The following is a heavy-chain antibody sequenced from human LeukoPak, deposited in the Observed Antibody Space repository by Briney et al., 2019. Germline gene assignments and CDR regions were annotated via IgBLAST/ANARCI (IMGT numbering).Heavy chain of an antibody. Sequence: SETLSLTCTISVSSIRSDYYWGWIRQPPGKGLEWIGTIYHSGSTYYNPSLKSRVTISVDTSKNQFSLKLSSVTAADTAVYYRARGISMIVGEIDYWGQGTLVTVSS. CDR3: ARGISMIVGEIDY. V-gene: IGHV4-38-2*02. CDR1: VSSIRSDYY. CDR2: IYHSGST. J-gene: IGHJ4*02. D-gene: IGHD3-22*01.